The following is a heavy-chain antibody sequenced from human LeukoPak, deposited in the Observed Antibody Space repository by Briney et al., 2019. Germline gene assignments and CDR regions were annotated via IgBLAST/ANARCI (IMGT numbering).Heavy chain of an antibody. D-gene: IGHD1-26*01. CDR2: ISSTGGYI. CDR1: GFTFSTYS. CDR3: ARASESYWVFDY. J-gene: IGHJ4*02. Sequence: GGSLRLSCAASGFTFSTYSMNWVRQAPGKGLEWVSSISSTGGYIYYADSVKGRFTISRDNAKNSLYLQMNSLRAEDTAVYYCARASESYWVFDYWGQGTLVNVSS. V-gene: IGHV3-21*01.